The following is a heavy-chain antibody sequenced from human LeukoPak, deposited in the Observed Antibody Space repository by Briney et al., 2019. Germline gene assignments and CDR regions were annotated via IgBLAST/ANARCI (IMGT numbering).Heavy chain of an antibody. V-gene: IGHV3-9*03. D-gene: IGHD6-19*01. CDR3: AKDTLISGWYYFDY. Sequence: GRSLRLSCAASGFTFDDYAMHWVRQAPGKGLEWVSGISWNSGSIGYADSVKGRFTISGDNAKNSLYLQMNSLRAEDMALYYCAKDTLISGWYYFDYWGQGTLVTVSS. J-gene: IGHJ4*02. CDR2: ISWNSGSI. CDR1: GFTFDDYA.